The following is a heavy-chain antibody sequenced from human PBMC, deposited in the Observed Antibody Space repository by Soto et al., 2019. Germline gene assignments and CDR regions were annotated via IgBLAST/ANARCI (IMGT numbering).Heavy chain of an antibody. D-gene: IGHD2-15*01. CDR3: ARDVVRSTAGDS. Sequence: SVKVSCKASGGTFSTSSFVWVRQGPGQGLEWMGGIIPIFTRTNFAQKFQGRVTFSADESTRTTYMELRSMTSEDTAIYYCARDVVRSTAGDSWGQGTLVTSPQ. CDR1: GGTFSTSS. CDR2: IIPIFTRT. V-gene: IGHV1-69*13. J-gene: IGHJ4*02.